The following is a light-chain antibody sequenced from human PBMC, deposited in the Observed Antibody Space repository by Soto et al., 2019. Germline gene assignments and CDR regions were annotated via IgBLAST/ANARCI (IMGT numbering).Light chain of an antibody. J-gene: IGLJ1*01. CDR2: VNS. CDR3: QSFDSTPFYV. Sequence: QSVLTQPPSVSVAPGQRVTISCTGSSSNIGTGYDVHWYQQLPGTAPKLLIYVNSNRPSGDPGRFSGSKSGTSASLAITGTEDEDEADYYCQSFDSTPFYVFGTGTTATV. CDR1: SSNIGTGYD. V-gene: IGLV1-40*01.